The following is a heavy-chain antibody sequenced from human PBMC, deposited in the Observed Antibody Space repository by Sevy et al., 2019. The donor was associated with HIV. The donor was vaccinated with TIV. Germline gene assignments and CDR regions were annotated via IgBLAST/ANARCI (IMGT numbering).Heavy chain of an antibody. J-gene: IGHJ6*02. D-gene: IGHD1-26*01. CDR2: ISHDNINE. CDR1: GFSFSYYG. V-gene: IGHV3-30*18. Sequence: GSLRLSCTGSGFSFSYYGIHWVHQAPGKGLDWVALISHDNINEYYADSVKGRFTISRDNSKNTAYLEMNRLRNEDTAIYFCANAYSGSYSHSYLYALDVWGQGTTVTVSS. CDR3: ANAYSGSYSHSYLYALDV.